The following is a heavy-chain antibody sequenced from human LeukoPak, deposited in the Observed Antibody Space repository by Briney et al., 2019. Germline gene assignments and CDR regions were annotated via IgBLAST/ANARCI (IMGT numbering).Heavy chain of an antibody. CDR2: IYHSGST. Sequence: SETLSLTCAVSGGSISSSNWWSWVRQPPGKGLEWIGEIYHSGSTNYNPSLKSLVTISVDKSKNQFSLKLSSVTAADTAVYYCARSVLEYSSGWGYWYFDLWGRGTLVTVSS. CDR3: ARSVLEYSSGWGYWYFDL. J-gene: IGHJ2*01. D-gene: IGHD6-19*01. V-gene: IGHV4-4*02. CDR1: GGSISSSNW.